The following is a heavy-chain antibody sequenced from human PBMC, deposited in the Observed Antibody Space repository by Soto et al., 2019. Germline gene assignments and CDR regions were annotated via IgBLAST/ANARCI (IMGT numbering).Heavy chain of an antibody. CDR3: ARDPWSYFDVSGYYSANY. V-gene: IGHV3-7*01. CDR1: GFIFSNHW. D-gene: IGHD3-22*01. Sequence: PGGSLRLSCAASGFIFSNHWMSWVRQAPGKGLEWVANINPRGSEGYYVDSVKGRFTISRDNAQNSLYLQMNNLRAEDTAVYSCARDPWSYFDVSGYYSANYWGQGTLVTVSS. CDR2: INPRGSEG. J-gene: IGHJ4*02.